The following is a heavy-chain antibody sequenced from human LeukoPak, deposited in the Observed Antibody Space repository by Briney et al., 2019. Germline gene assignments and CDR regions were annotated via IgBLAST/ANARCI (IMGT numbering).Heavy chain of an antibody. J-gene: IGHJ4*02. CDR1: GFTFSGYA. Sequence: GGSLRLSCAASGFTFSGYAMSWVRQAPGKGLEWVSAISGSGGSTYYADSVKGRFTISRDNSKNTLYLQMNSLRAEDTAVYYCAKDPRDPGIRLYYFDYWGQGTLVTVSS. CDR3: AKDPRDPGIRLYYFDY. V-gene: IGHV3-23*01. CDR2: ISGSGGST. D-gene: IGHD5-12*01.